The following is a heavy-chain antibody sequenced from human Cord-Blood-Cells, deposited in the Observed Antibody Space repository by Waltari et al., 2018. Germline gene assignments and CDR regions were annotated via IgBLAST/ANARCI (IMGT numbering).Heavy chain of an antibody. CDR1: GFTFSSYS. CDR3: ARDSIVVVPAAIYYYYYYMDV. Sequence: EVQLVESGGGLVKPGGSLRLSCAASGFTFSSYSMNWVRQAPGKGLEWVSSISSSSSYIYYADSVKGRFTISRDNAKNSLYLQMNSLRAEDTAVYYCARDSIVVVPAAIYYYYYYMDVWGKGTTVTVSS. D-gene: IGHD2-2*01. V-gene: IGHV3-21*01. J-gene: IGHJ6*03. CDR2: ISSSSSYI.